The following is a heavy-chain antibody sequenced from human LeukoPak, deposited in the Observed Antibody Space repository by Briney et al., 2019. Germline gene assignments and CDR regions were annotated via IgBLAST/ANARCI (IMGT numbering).Heavy chain of an antibody. CDR2: ISGSGGST. J-gene: IGHJ3*02. Sequence: GGSLRLSCAASGFTFSSYAMSWVRQAPGKGLEWVSAISGSGGSTYYADSVKGRFTISRDNSENTLYLQMNSLRAEDTAVYYCAKDYEEPIALDAFDIWGQGTMVTVSS. V-gene: IGHV3-23*01. D-gene: IGHD3-3*01. CDR3: AKDYEEPIALDAFDI. CDR1: GFTFSSYA.